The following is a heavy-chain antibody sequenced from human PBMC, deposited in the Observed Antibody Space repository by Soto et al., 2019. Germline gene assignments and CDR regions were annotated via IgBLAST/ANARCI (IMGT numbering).Heavy chain of an antibody. Sequence: EVQLVESGGGLVQPGRSLRLSCAASGFTFDDYAMHWVRQAPGKGLEWVSGISWNSGSIGYADSVKGRFTISRDNAKNSLYLQMNSLRAEDTALYYCAKDIRRFGELSPPAHWGQGTLVTVSS. J-gene: IGHJ4*02. CDR1: GFTFDDYA. CDR3: AKDIRRFGELSPPAH. CDR2: ISWNSGSI. V-gene: IGHV3-9*01. D-gene: IGHD3-10*01.